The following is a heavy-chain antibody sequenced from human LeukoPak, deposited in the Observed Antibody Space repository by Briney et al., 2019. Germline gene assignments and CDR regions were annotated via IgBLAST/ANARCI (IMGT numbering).Heavy chain of an antibody. D-gene: IGHD3-3*01. V-gene: IGHV3-7*01. CDR1: RVTSSSDS. Sequence: PGRSLSPSRAASRVTSSSDSMSWVCHTPRKRLGWVANIKQDGSEKYYVASVKGRFTISKYNAKNSLYLQMNSLRAEDTAVYYCARGAGTIFGVVGAEYFKDWSQRRLVT. CDR3: ARGAGTIFGVVGAEYFKD. CDR2: IKQDGSEK. J-gene: IGHJ1*01.